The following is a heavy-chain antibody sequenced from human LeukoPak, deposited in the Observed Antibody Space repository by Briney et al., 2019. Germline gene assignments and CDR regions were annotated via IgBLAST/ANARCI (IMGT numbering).Heavy chain of an antibody. CDR3: ASFNYDFWTH. CDR1: GGSISSYY. CDR2: IYYSGST. J-gene: IGHJ4*02. V-gene: IGHV4-59*01. Sequence: SETLSLTCTVSGGSISSYYWSWIRQPPGKGLEWIGYIYYSGSTNYNPSLKGRVTISVDTSKNQFSLKLSSVTAADTAVYYCASFNYDFWTHWGQGTLVTVSS. D-gene: IGHD3-3*01.